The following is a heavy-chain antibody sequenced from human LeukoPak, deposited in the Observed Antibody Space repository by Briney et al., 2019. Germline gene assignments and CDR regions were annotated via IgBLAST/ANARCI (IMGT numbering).Heavy chain of an antibody. V-gene: IGHV4-39*01. CDR3: ARQAPYSNRDY. CDR1: GGSISSSSYY. Sequence: PSETLSLTCTVSGGSISSSSYYWGWIRQPPGKGLEWIGSIYYSGSTYYNPSLKSRVTISVDTSKNQLSLKLSSVTAADTAVYYCARQAPYSNRDYWGQGTLVTVSS. J-gene: IGHJ4*02. D-gene: IGHD4-11*01. CDR2: IYYSGST.